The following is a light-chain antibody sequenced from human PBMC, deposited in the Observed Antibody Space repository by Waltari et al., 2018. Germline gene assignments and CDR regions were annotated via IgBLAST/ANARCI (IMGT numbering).Light chain of an antibody. V-gene: IGLV2-23*01. J-gene: IGLJ3*02. CDR2: EDT. CDR3: CSYARSSALV. CDR1: SSDVGNYNL. Sequence: QSALTQPASVSGSPGQSITISCTGTSSDVGNYNLVPWYQQHPGKAPKLMIYEDTNGPPGGSNRSSGSKSGNTAPLTISGLQAEDEAEYYCCSYARSSALVFGGGTELTVL.